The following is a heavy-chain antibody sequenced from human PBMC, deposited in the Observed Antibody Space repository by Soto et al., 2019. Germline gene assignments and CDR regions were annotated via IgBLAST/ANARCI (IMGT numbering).Heavy chain of an antibody. J-gene: IGHJ6*02. Sequence: SVKVSCTASGFTFSNSAVQWVRQARGQRLEWIGWFVVGSGGTNYAQKFQGWVTMTRDTSISTAYMELSRLRSDDTAVYYCARADCSSTSCYVGGYYYYYGMDVWGQGTTVTVSS. CDR2: FVVGSGGT. D-gene: IGHD2-2*01. CDR1: GFTFSNSA. CDR3: ARADCSSTSCYVGGYYYYYGMDV. V-gene: IGHV1-58*01.